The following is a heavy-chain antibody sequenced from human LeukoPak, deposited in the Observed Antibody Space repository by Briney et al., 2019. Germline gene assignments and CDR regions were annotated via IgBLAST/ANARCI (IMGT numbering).Heavy chain of an antibody. CDR3: ARGGGYRYGSFDY. CDR1: GIIFSNYW. CDR2: INRDGSST. J-gene: IGHJ4*02. V-gene: IGHV3-74*01. D-gene: IGHD5-18*01. Sequence: PGGSLRLSCAASGIIFSNYWMHWVRQAPGKGLVWVSRINRDGSSTSYADSVKGRFTISRDNAKNTLYLQMNSLRAEDTAVYYCARGGGYRYGSFDYWGQGTLVTVSS.